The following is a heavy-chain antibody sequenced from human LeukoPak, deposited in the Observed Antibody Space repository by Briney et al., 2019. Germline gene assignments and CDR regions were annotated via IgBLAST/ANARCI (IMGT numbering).Heavy chain of an antibody. D-gene: IGHD3-9*01. V-gene: IGHV3-30*04. Sequence: GGSLRPSCAASGFTFSSYAMHWVRQAPGKGLEWVAVISYDGSNKYYADSVKGRFTISRDNSKNTLYLQMNSLRAEDTAVYYCARGLLVLRYLPYGMDVWGQGTTVTVSS. CDR1: GFTFSSYA. CDR2: ISYDGSNK. J-gene: IGHJ6*02. CDR3: ARGLLVLRYLPYGMDV.